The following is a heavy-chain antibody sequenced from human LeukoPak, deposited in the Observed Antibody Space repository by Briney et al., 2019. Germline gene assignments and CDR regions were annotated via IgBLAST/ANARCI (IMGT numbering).Heavy chain of an antibody. D-gene: IGHD5-24*01. CDR2: IYHSGST. J-gene: IGHJ4*02. Sequence: TSETLSLTCIVSGGSISTYYWNWIRQPPGKGLEWIGYIYHSGSTNYNPSLQSRVTISVDTSKNQSSLNLNSVTAADTAVYYCARDGVDGYNLWDFDYWGQGTLVTVSS. CDR3: ARDGVDGYNLWDFDY. CDR1: GGSISTYY. V-gene: IGHV4-59*01.